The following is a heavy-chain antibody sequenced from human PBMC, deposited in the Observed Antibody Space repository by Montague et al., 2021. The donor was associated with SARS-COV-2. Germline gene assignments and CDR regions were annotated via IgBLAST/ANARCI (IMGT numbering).Heavy chain of an antibody. CDR2: IYYSGDT. J-gene: IGHJ3*02. V-gene: IGHV4-39*01. Sequence: SETLSLTCTVSGDSISSATYYWGWIRQPPGKGLEWIGSIYYSGDTYYNPSLKNRVTISVDMSKNQFFLKVTSVTAPDTAVYYCAGSSRLLGDAFEIWGQGTMVTVSS. D-gene: IGHD7-27*01. CDR1: GDSISSATYY. CDR3: AGSSRLLGDAFEI.